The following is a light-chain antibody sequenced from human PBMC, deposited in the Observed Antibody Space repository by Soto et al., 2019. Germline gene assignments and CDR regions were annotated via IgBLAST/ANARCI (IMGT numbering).Light chain of an antibody. Sequence: ETVMTQSPDTLSVAPGERATLSCRASQSVGSNLAWYQFRPGQAPRLLIFGASTRATGIPARFSGSGSGTEFTLTISSXQSEDSAVYRCQQYINWPRTFGQGTKVDIK. CDR3: QQYINWPRT. J-gene: IGKJ1*01. V-gene: IGKV3-15*01. CDR1: QSVGSN. CDR2: GAS.